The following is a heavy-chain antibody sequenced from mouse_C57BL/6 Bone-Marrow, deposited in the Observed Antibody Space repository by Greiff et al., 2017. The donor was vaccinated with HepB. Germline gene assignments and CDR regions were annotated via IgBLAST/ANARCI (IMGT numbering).Heavy chain of an antibody. J-gene: IGHJ2*03. Sequence: QVQLQQSGPGLVQPSQRLSITCTVSGFSLTSYGVHWVRQSPGKGLEWLGVIWSGGSTDYNPAFISRLSISKDNSKSQVFFKMNSLQADDTAIYYCASIVITTVVAPGDYWGQGTSLTVSS. CDR2: IWSGGST. CDR3: ASIVITTVVAPGDY. CDR1: GFSLTSYG. V-gene: IGHV2-2*01. D-gene: IGHD1-1*01.